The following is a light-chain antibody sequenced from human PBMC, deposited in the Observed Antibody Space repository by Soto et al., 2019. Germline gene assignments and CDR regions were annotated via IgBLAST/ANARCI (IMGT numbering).Light chain of an antibody. CDR3: QQYVSSPWA. CDR2: GAS. Sequence: EIVLAQSPCTLSSSPGESATLSCRAGQSVSSSFLAWYQQKAGQAPRLLIYGASRRATGIPDRFSGSGSGTDFTLTISRLEPEDFAVYYCQQYVSSPWAFGQGTKVDI. V-gene: IGKV3-20*01. CDR1: QSVSSSF. J-gene: IGKJ1*01.